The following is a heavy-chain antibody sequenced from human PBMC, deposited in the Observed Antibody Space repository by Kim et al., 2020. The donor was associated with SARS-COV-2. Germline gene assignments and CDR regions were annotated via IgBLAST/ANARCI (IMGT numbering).Heavy chain of an antibody. CDR3: AKDYAILGATNDYYYGMDV. Sequence: GGSLSLSCAASGFTFSSYGMHWVRQAPGKGLEWVAVISYDGSNKYYADSVKGRFTISRDNSKSTLYLQMNSLRAEDTAVYYCAKDYAILGATNDYYYGMDVWGQGTTVTVSS. V-gene: IGHV3-30*18. CDR2: ISYDGSNK. D-gene: IGHD1-26*01. J-gene: IGHJ6*02. CDR1: GFTFSSYG.